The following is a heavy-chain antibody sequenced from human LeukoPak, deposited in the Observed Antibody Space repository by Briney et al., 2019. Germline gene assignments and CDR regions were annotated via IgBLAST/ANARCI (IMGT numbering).Heavy chain of an antibody. D-gene: IGHD4-17*01. J-gene: IGHJ3*02. Sequence: SETLSLTCTVSGGSISSYYWSWIRQPAGKGLEWIGRIYTSGSTNYNPSPKSRVTMSVDTSKNQFSLKLSSVTAADTAVYYCARDRSGPVSTVVTPVFAFDIWGQGTMVTVSS. CDR2: IYTSGST. CDR1: GGSISSYY. V-gene: IGHV4-4*07. CDR3: ARDRSGPVSTVVTPVFAFDI.